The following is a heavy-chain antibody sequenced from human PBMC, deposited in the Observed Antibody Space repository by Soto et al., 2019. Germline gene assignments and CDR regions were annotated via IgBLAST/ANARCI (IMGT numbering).Heavy chain of an antibody. V-gene: IGHV3-23*01. CDR1: GFTFPNYA. Sequence: EVQLLESGGGFVQPGGSLRLSCAASGFTFPNYALSWVRQAPGKGLEWVSTIGGGSGSTSYADSVKGRFSISRENSKNTLYLQMSSLRAEDTALYYCATRMYSTSWYYFVSWGQGTLVTVSS. D-gene: IGHD6-13*01. CDR3: ATRMYSTSWYYFVS. J-gene: IGHJ4*02. CDR2: IGGGSGST.